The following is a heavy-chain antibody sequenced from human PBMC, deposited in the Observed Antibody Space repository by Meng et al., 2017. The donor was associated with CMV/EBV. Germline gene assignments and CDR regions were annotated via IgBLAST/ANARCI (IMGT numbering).Heavy chain of an antibody. J-gene: IGHJ5*02. V-gene: IGHV1-69*10. Sequence: SCKASGGTFSSYAISWVRQAPGQGLEWMGGIIPILGIANYAQKFQGRVTITADKSTSTAYMELSSLRSEDTAVYYRAGESGSYSFDPWGQGTLVTVSS. CDR3: AGESGSYSFDP. CDR1: GGTFSSYA. D-gene: IGHD1-26*01. CDR2: IIPILGIA.